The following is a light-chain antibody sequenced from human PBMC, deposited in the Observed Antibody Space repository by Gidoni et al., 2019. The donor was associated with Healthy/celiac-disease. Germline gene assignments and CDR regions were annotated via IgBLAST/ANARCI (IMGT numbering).Light chain of an antibody. J-gene: IGKJ3*01. CDR2: DAS. V-gene: IGKV3-11*01. CDR3: QQRSNWPT. Sequence: EIVLTQSPATLSWSPGERATLSCRASQSVSSYLAWYQQKPGQAPRLFIYDASNRATGIPARFSGSGSGTDFTLTISSLEPEDFAVYYCQQRSNWPTFGPGTKVDIK. CDR1: QSVSSY.